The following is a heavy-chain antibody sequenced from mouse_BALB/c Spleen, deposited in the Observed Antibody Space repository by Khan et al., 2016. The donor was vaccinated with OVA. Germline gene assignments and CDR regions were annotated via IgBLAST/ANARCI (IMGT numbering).Heavy chain of an antibody. V-gene: IGHV1S135*01. CDR2: IDPFNDET. CDR3: ARHCSCSWFAY. Sequence: VQLQQSGPELMKPGASVKISCKASGYSFTTYYIHWVKQSHGKSLEWIGYIDPFNDETNYNQKFKGKATLTADKSSSTAYMNLSSLTSEDSAVYYCARHCSCSWFAYWGQGTLVTVSS. D-gene: IGHD1-1*01. CDR1: GYSFTTYY. J-gene: IGHJ3*01.